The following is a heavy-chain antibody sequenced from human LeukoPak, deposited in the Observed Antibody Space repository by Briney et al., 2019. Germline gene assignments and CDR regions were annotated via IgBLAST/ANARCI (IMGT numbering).Heavy chain of an antibody. D-gene: IGHD3-22*01. CDR1: GGTFSSYA. CDR3: ASQYYYDSSGYYYLAY. J-gene: IGHJ4*02. CDR2: IIPIFGTA. V-gene: IGHV1-69*05. Sequence: SVKVSCKASGGTFSSYAISWVRQAPGQGLEWMGGIIPIFGTANYAQKFQGRVTITTDESTSTAYMGLSSLRSEDTAVYYCASQYYYDSSGYYYLAYWGQGTLVTVSS.